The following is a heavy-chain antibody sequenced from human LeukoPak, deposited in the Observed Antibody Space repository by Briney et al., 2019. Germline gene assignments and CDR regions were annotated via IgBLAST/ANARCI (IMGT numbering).Heavy chain of an antibody. CDR1: VVPFDDYA. CDR3: ARHASTGDYYYDSSGYTILEY. V-gene: IGHV4-59*08. Sequence: GSLRLSCASSVVPFDDYAMHWIRQPPGKGLGWIGYIYYIGSTNYNPPLKSRVTISVDTSKNQFSLKLSSVTASDTPVYSCARHASTGDYYYDSSGYTILEYWGQGPLVPVPS. D-gene: IGHD3-22*01. CDR2: IYYIGST. J-gene: IGHJ4*02.